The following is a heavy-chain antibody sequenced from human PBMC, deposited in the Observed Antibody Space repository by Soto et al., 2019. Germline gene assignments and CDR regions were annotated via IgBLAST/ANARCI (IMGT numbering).Heavy chain of an antibody. V-gene: IGHV1-69*18. D-gene: IGHD6-19*01. Sequence: QVQLVQSGAEVKKPGSSVKVSCKASGGTFSNYAITWVRQAPGQGLEWMGTIVPIFASPRYAQKFQGRVTITADDSTSTTYMDLSSLRSEDTAVYYCARDAGIQVVGRGTSFEYWGQGTLVIVSS. CDR3: ARDAGIQVVGRGTSFEY. CDR2: IVPIFASP. J-gene: IGHJ4*02. CDR1: GGTFSNYA.